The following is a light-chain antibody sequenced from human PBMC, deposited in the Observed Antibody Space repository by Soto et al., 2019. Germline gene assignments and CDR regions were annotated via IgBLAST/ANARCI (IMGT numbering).Light chain of an antibody. CDR1: SSDVGGYNY. Sequence: QSALTQPASVSGSPGQSITISCTGTSSDVGGYNYVSWYQQHPGTAPKLMIYDVSNRPSGVSNRFSSSKSCNTASLTISGLQAEDEADYYCSSYTSSILFGGGTKLTVL. CDR2: DVS. J-gene: IGLJ2*01. V-gene: IGLV2-14*01. CDR3: SSYTSSIL.